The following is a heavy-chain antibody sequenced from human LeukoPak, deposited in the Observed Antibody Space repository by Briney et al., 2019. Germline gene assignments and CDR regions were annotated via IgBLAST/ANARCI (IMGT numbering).Heavy chain of an antibody. V-gene: IGHV3-23*01. CDR2: ISGSGGST. D-gene: IGHD6-19*01. CDR1: GFTFSSYW. CDR3: AKDSKGYSSGWDLDY. Sequence: GGSLRLSCAASGFTFSSYWMSWVRQAPGKGLEWVSAISGSGGSTYYADSVKGRFTISRDNSKNTLYLQMNSLRAEDTALYYCAKDSKGYSSGWDLDYWGQGTLVTVSS. J-gene: IGHJ4*02.